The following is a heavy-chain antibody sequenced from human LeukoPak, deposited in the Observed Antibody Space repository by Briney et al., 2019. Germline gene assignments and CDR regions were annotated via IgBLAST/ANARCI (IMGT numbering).Heavy chain of an antibody. J-gene: IGHJ4*02. V-gene: IGHV3-23*01. CDR2: ISGSGGST. CDR1: GFTFSSYA. Sequence: GGSLRLSCAASGFTFSSYAMSWVRQAPGKGLEWVSAISGSGGSTYYADSVKGRFTISRDNSKNTLYLQMNSLRAEDTAVYYCEKDLGDYVWGSHGYFDYWGQGTLVTVSS. CDR3: EKDLGDYVWGSHGYFDY. D-gene: IGHD3-16*01.